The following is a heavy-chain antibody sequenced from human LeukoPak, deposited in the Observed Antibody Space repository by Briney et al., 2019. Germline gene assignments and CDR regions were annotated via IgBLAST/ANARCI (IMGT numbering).Heavy chain of an antibody. CDR3: ARAPPDDSSGTDAFDI. Sequence: ASLKVSCKASGYTFTSYYMHWVRQAPGQGLEWMGIINPSGGSTSYAQTFQGRVTMTRDTSTSTVYMEPSSLRSEGTAVYYCARAPPDDSSGTDAFDIWGQGTMVTVSS. J-gene: IGHJ3*02. CDR2: INPSGGST. D-gene: IGHD3-22*01. CDR1: GYTFTSYY. V-gene: IGHV1-46*01.